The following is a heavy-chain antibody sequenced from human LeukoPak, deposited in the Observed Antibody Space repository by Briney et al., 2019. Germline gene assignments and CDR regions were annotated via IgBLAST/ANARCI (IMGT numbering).Heavy chain of an antibody. CDR2: IYYSRST. D-gene: IGHD5-12*01. J-gene: IGHJ4*02. CDR3: ASGWLFFDY. V-gene: IGHV4-59*01. CDR1: GGSISSYY. Sequence: SETLSLTCTVSGGSISSYYWSWTRQPPGKGLEWIGYIYYSRSTNYNPSLKSRVTISVDTSKNQFSLKLSSVTAADTAVYYCASGWLFFDYWGQGTLVTVSS.